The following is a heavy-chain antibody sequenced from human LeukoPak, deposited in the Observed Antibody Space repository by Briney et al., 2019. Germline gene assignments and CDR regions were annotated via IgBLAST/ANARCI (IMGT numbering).Heavy chain of an antibody. CDR3: ATTDFDIVVVPAAPYYYYMDV. CDR2: ISYDGSNK. V-gene: IGHV3-30-3*01. D-gene: IGHD2-2*01. J-gene: IGHJ6*03. Sequence: GRSLRLSCAASGFTFSSYAMHWVRQAPGKGLEWVAVISYDGSNKYYADSVKGRFTISRDNSKNTLYLQMNSLRAEDTAVYYCATTDFDIVVVPAAPYYYYMDVWGKGTMVTVSS. CDR1: GFTFSSYA.